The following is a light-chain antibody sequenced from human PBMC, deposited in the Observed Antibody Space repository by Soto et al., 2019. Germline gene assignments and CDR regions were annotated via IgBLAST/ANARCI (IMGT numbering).Light chain of an antibody. J-gene: IGKJ2*01. V-gene: IGKV1-39*01. Sequence: DIQMTQFPSSLSASVGDRVTITCRAIQTVTYHLKWYQHKPGKAPKVLIYGASSLQSGVPSRFSGSGSGTEFALTISNVQPEDFATYFCQQSYRPPWYTFGQGTKLEIK. CDR1: QTVTYH. CDR3: QQSYRPPWYT. CDR2: GAS.